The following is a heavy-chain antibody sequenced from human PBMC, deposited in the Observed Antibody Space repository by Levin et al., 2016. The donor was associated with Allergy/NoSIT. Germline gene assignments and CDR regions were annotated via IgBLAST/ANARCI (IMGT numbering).Heavy chain of an antibody. CDR3: ARPMFWSGYYGVDYYYGMDV. Sequence: WVRQAPGQGLEWMGWISAYNGNTNYAQKLQGRVTMTTDTSTSTAYMELRSPRSDDTAVYYCARPMFWSGYYGVDYYYGMDVWGQGTTVTVSS. D-gene: IGHD3-3*01. V-gene: IGHV1-18*01. CDR2: ISAYNGNT. J-gene: IGHJ6*02.